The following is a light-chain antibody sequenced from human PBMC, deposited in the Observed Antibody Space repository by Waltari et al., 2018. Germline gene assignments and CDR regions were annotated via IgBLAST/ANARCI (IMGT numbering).Light chain of an antibody. Sequence: EIVLTQSPATLSLSPGERATLSCRASQSVTTSLAWYQQKPGQAPRLLILGASDKATGVPTKFRCSGSGTDFTLTISSLEPEDFAVYFCHQRTSWPLTFGGGTQVEFK. CDR3: HQRTSWPLT. V-gene: IGKV3-11*01. J-gene: IGKJ4*01. CDR2: GAS. CDR1: QSVTTS.